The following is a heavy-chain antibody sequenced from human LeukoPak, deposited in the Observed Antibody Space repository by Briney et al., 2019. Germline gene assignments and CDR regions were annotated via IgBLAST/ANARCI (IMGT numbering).Heavy chain of an antibody. CDR3: AWTKRDCSSTSCYPLSFDY. CDR2: IIPIFGTA. J-gene: IGHJ4*02. D-gene: IGHD2-2*01. V-gene: IGHV1-69*13. Sequence: SVKVSCKPSGGTFSSYAISWVRQAPGQGLEWMGGIIPIFGTANYAQKFQGRVTITADESTSTAYMELSSLRSEDTAVYYCAWTKRDCSSTSCYPLSFDYWGQGTLVTVSS. CDR1: GGTFSSYA.